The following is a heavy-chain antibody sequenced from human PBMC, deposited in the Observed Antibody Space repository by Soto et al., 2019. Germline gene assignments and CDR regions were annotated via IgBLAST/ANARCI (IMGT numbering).Heavy chain of an antibody. CDR1: GGSFSGYY. J-gene: IGHJ4*02. Sequence: QVQLQQWGAGLLKPSETLSLTCAVYGGSFSGYYWSWIRQPPGKGLEWIGEINHSGSTNYNPSLXRRVTIAVARXXNXFXXKLSSVTAADTAVYYCARGGVVVTAITAHPNRYDYWGQGTLVTVSS. D-gene: IGHD2-21*02. CDR3: ARGGVVVTAITAHPNRYDY. V-gene: IGHV4-34*01. CDR2: INHSGST.